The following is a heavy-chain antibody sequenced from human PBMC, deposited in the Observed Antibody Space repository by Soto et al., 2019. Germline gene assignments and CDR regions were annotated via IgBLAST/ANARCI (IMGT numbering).Heavy chain of an antibody. D-gene: IGHD2-21*01. Sequence: GGSLRLSCAASGFTFSSYAMSWVRQAPGKGLEWVSAISGSGGSTYYADSVKGRFTISRDNSKNTLYLQMNSLRAEDTAVYYCAKDRRGSRRTPVVVIQRFDYWGQGTLVTAS. CDR2: ISGSGGST. J-gene: IGHJ4*02. V-gene: IGHV3-23*01. CDR1: GFTFSSYA. CDR3: AKDRRGSRRTPVVVIQRFDY.